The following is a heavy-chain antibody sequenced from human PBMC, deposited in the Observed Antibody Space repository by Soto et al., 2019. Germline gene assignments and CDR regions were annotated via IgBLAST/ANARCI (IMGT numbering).Heavy chain of an antibody. J-gene: IGHJ6*02. CDR3: ARGLSDPEGGYYYGMDV. D-gene: IGHD2-21*02. CDR2: VWYDGSHK. V-gene: IGHV3-33*01. Sequence: PGGSLRLSCAAVGFTFSGYGMHWVRQVPGKGLEWVSLVWYDGSHKFYTNSVKGRFTISRDNSKNTLYLQMNSLRTEDTAVYYCARGLSDPEGGYYYGMDVWGQGTTVTVSS. CDR1: GFTFSGYG.